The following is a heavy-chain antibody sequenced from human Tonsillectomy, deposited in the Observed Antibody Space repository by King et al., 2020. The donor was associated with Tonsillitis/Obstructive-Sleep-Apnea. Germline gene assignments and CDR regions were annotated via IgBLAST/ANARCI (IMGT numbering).Heavy chain of an antibody. Sequence: VQLVESGGGVVQPGRSLRLSCAASGFTFRNYGMHWVRQAPGKGLEWVAGIWYDGSKKYYADTVKGRFTISRDNSKNTLYLQMNSLRAEDTAVYYCARDDEYGGDGHFYMDVWGKGTTVTVSS. CDR1: GFTFRNYG. D-gene: IGHD4-23*01. CDR3: ARDDEYGGDGHFYMDV. CDR2: IWYDGSKK. V-gene: IGHV3-33*01. J-gene: IGHJ6*03.